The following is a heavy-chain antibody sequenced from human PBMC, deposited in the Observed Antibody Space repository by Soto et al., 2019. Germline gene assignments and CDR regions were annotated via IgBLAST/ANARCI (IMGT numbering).Heavy chain of an antibody. D-gene: IGHD6-19*01. CDR1: GFTFSSYG. J-gene: IGHJ3*02. CDR3: AKEEQWLVRDYDAFDI. CDR2: ISYDGSNK. V-gene: IGHV3-30*18. Sequence: GGSLRLSCAASGFTFSSYGMHWVRQAPGKGLEWVAVISYDGSNKYYADSVKGRFTISRDNSKNTLYLQMNSLRAEDTAVYYCAKEEQWLVRDYDAFDIWGQGTMVTVSS.